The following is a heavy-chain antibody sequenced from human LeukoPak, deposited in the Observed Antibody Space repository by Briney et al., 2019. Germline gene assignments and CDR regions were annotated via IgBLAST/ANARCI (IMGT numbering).Heavy chain of an antibody. J-gene: IGHJ4*02. Sequence: SETLSLTCTVSGGSISSYYSSWIRQPPGKGLEWIGYIYYSGSTNYNPSLKSRVTISVDTSKNQFSLKLSSVTAADTALYYCARSRGYFDYWGQGTLVTVSS. D-gene: IGHD6-13*01. V-gene: IGHV4-59*01. CDR3: ARSRGYFDY. CDR1: GGSISSYY. CDR2: IYYSGST.